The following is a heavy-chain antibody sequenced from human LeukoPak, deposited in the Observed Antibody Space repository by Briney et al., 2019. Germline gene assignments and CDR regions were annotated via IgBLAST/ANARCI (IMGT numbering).Heavy chain of an antibody. CDR1: GGTFTSYD. CDR3: ARDAGAVAGCFDY. J-gene: IGHJ4*02. D-gene: IGHD6-19*01. CDR2: MNPNSGNT. V-gene: IGHV1-8*03. Sequence: ASVKVSCKASGGTFTSYDINWVRQATGQGLEWMGWMNPNSGNTGYAQKFQGRVTITRNTSISTAYMELSSLRSEDTAVYYCARDAGAVAGCFDYWGQGTLVTVSS.